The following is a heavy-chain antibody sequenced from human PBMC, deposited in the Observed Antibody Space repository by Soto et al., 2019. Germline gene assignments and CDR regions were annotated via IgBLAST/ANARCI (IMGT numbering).Heavy chain of an antibody. D-gene: IGHD6-19*01. CDR1: GFTFSSYS. J-gene: IGHJ4*02. CDR2: ISSSSSYI. CDR3: ARGRSPRGIAVASTRQYFDY. V-gene: IGHV3-21*01. Sequence: EVQLVESGGGVVKPGGSLRLSCAASGFTFSSYSMNWVRQAPGQGLEWVSSISSSSSYIYYADSLKGRFTISRDNAKKSLYLQMNSLTAEDTAVYYCARGRSPRGIAVASTRQYFDYWGQGTLVTVSS.